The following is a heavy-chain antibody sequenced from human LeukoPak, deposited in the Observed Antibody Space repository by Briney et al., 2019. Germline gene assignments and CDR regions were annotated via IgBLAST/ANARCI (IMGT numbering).Heavy chain of an antibody. CDR2: ISSSGRTM. CDR1: GFIFSSYE. V-gene: IGHV3-48*03. CDR3: ARDNYSGSRYFDH. D-gene: IGHD1-26*01. J-gene: IGHJ4*02. Sequence: GGSLILSCAASGFIFSSYEMSWVRQAPGKGLEWVSYISSSGRTMYYADSVKGRFTVSRDNAKNSLYLQMNSLRAEDTAIYYCARDNYSGSRYFDHWGQGTLVTVSS.